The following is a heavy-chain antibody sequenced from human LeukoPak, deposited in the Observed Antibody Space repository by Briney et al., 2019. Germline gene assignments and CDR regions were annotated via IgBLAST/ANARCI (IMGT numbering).Heavy chain of an antibody. CDR1: GGSFSGYY. CDR2: INHSGST. V-gene: IGHV4-34*01. Sequence: SETLSLTCAVYGGSFSGYYWSWIRQPPGKGLEWIGEINHSGSTNYNPSLKSRVTISVDPSKNQFSLRLSSLTAADTAVYYCARDRLSLGAFDIWGQGTMVTVSS. J-gene: IGHJ3*02. CDR3: ARDRLSLGAFDI. D-gene: IGHD7-27*01.